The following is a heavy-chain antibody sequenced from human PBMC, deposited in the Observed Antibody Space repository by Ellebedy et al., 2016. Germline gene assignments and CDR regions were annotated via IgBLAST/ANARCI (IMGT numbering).Heavy chain of an antibody. CDR1: GFTFGSYS. Sequence: GGSLRLSXAASGFTFGSYSMNWVRQAPGKGLEWLSSISGRGISTYYADSVKGRLTISRDNSHNTLFLQVNSLRAEDTAVYYCAKDQLGYDMDFDYWGQGTLVTVSS. CDR2: ISGRGIST. V-gene: IGHV3-23*01. J-gene: IGHJ4*02. CDR3: AKDQLGYDMDFDY. D-gene: IGHD3-22*01.